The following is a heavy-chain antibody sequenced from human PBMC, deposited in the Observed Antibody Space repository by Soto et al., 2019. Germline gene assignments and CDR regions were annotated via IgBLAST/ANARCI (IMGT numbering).Heavy chain of an antibody. D-gene: IGHD3-22*01. CDR2: ISGSGGNT. J-gene: IGHJ4*02. Sequence: EVQLLESGGGLVQPGGSLRLSCAASGFTFSIYAMSRVRQAPGKGLEWVSAISGSGGNTYYADSVKGRFTISRDNSKNTLYLQMNSLRAEDTAVYYCATSLGGTGDSSGYYFDYWGQGTLVTVSS. CDR3: ATSLGGTGDSSGYYFDY. CDR1: GFTFSIYA. V-gene: IGHV3-23*01.